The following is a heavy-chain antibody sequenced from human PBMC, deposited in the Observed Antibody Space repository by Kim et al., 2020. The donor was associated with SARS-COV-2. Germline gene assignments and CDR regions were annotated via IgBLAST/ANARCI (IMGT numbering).Heavy chain of an antibody. CDR3: AAFRSYYDILTGHYIGGEPFDY. Sequence: GGSLRLSCAASGFTFSDYYMSWIRQAPGKGLEWVSYISSSGSTIYYADSVKGRFTISRDNAKNSLYLQMNSLRAEDTAVYYCAAFRSYYDILTGHYIGGEPFDYWGQGTLVTVSS. J-gene: IGHJ4*02. D-gene: IGHD3-9*01. V-gene: IGHV3-11*04. CDR1: GFTFSDYY. CDR2: ISSSGSTI.